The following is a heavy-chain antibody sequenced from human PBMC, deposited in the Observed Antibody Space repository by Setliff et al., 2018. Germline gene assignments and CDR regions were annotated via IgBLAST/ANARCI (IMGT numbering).Heavy chain of an antibody. D-gene: IGHD6-19*01. CDR3: ARVSQYSSGWYYYYYYGMDV. CDR1: GGSIRSGSYY. J-gene: IGHJ6*02. Sequence: SETLSLTCTVSGGSIRSGSYYWGWIRQPAGKGLEWIGHIYTSMGTNPSLKSRVTMSIDTSKNQFSLKLSSVTAADTAVYYCARVSQYSSGWYYYYYYGMDVWGQGTTVTVSS. CDR2: IYTSMGT. V-gene: IGHV4-61*09.